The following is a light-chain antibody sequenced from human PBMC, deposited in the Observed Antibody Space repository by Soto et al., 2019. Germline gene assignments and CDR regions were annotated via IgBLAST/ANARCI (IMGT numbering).Light chain of an antibody. Sequence: QSALTQPRSVSGSPGESVTISCSGTTSDVGSYNYVSWYQQYPGKAPKVMIYDVSERPSEVPVRFSGSKSGNTASLTISGPQAEDEAEYFCCSYSRSDSLLFGGGTKLTVL. CDR1: TSDVGSYNY. V-gene: IGLV2-11*01. CDR2: DVS. CDR3: CSYSRSDSLL. J-gene: IGLJ2*01.